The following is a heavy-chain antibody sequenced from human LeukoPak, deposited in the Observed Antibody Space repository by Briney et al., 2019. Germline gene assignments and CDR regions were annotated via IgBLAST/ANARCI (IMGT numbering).Heavy chain of an antibody. CDR1: GFTFSSYA. D-gene: IGHD6-13*01. CDR3: AKEKTSSWNPRPFDY. V-gene: IGHV3-23*01. Sequence: PGGSLRLSCAAPGFTFSSYAMSWVRQAPGKGLEWVSAISGSGGSTYYADSVKGRFTISRDNSKNTLYLQMNSLRAEDTAVYYCAKEKTSSWNPRPFDYWGQGTLVTVSS. J-gene: IGHJ4*02. CDR2: ISGSGGST.